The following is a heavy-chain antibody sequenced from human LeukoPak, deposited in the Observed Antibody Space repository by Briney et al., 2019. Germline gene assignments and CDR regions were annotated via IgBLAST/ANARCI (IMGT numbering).Heavy chain of an antibody. Sequence: ASVNVSCKASGYAFTTYYIHWLRQAPGQGPEWMGIISPNGGSTSHAQKFQGRVTMARDTSTSTVYMELSSLKSEDTAVYYCARDITVTDHDIGYWGQGTLVTVSS. D-gene: IGHD3-10*01. CDR3: ARDITVTDHDIGY. V-gene: IGHV1-46*01. J-gene: IGHJ4*02. CDR1: GYAFTTYY. CDR2: ISPNGGST.